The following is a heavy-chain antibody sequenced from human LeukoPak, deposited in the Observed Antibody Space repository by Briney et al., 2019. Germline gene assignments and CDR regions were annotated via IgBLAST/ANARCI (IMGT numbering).Heavy chain of an antibody. CDR3: ARDRSSGFFDY. CDR2: IYHGGST. D-gene: IGHD6-19*01. V-gene: IGHV4-38-2*02. CDR1: GYSITSDYY. Sequence: SETLSLTCTVSGYSITSDYYWGWIRQPPGKGLEWIGSIYHGGSTYYNPSLKSRVTISVDTSKNQFSLKLSSVTAADTAVYYCARDRSSGFFDYWGQGTLVTVSS. J-gene: IGHJ4*02.